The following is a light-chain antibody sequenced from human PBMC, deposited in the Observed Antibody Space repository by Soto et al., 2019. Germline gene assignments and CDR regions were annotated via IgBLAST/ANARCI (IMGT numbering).Light chain of an antibody. Sequence: DLQRTQPPSTLSASLVDRVTISRRASESMSNCLAWYQQKPGKAPKLLISGASSLQSGVPSRFSGSASGTEFTLTISSLQPDDIATYYCQQCHRYLTFGQGTKVDIK. V-gene: IGKV1-5*01. CDR1: ESMSNC. CDR3: QQCHRYLT. J-gene: IGKJ1*01. CDR2: GAS.